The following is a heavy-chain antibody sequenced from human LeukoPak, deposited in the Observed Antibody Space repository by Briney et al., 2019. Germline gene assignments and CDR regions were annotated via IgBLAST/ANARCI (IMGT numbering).Heavy chain of an antibody. CDR3: ARDNGYGQLDS. D-gene: IGHD2-15*01. CDR1: GDSINSGDYY. V-gene: IGHV4-30-4*01. Sequence: SLTCTVSGDSINSGDYYWSWIRQPPGNGLEWIGHIYYSGSTYYNPSLKSRVTISVDTSKNQFSLKLSSVTAADTAVYYCARDNGYGQLDSWGQGTLVTVSS. CDR2: IYYSGST. J-gene: IGHJ4*02.